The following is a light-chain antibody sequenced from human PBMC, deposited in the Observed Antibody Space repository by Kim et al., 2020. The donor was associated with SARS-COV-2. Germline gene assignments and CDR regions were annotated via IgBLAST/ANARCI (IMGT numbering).Light chain of an antibody. V-gene: IGLV1-44*01. CDR1: SSNIGSNT. J-gene: IGLJ1*01. CDR3: AAWDDSLNIYV. Sequence: GQRVTISCSGSSSNIGSNTVNWYQQVPGTAPKLLIYSNNQRPSGVPDRFSGSKSGTSASLAISGLQSEDEAEYYCAAWDDSLNIYVFGSGTKVTVL. CDR2: SNN.